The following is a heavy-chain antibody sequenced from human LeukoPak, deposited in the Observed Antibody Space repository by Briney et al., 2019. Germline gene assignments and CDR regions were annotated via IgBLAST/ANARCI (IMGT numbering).Heavy chain of an antibody. D-gene: IGHD4/OR15-4a*01. J-gene: IGHJ5*02. Sequence: SGTLSLTCTVSGGSISSYYWSWIRQPPGKGLEWIGYIYYSGSTNYNPSLKSRVTISVDTSKNQFSLKLSSVTAADTAVYYCARAGATAYNWFDPWGQGTLVTVSS. CDR2: IYYSGST. V-gene: IGHV4-59*01. CDR1: GGSISSYY. CDR3: ARAGATAYNWFDP.